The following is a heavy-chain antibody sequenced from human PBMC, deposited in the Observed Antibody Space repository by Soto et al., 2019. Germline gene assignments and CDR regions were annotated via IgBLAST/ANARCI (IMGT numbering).Heavy chain of an antibody. Sequence: QVQLQQWGAGLLKPSETLSLTCAVYGGSFSGYYWSWIRQPPGKGLEWIGEINHSGGTNYNPSLKSRVTISVDTSKNQFPLKLISVTAADTAVYYCAREPDVWGKGTTVTVSS. CDR1: GGSFSGYY. CDR2: INHSGGT. J-gene: IGHJ6*03. CDR3: AREPDV. V-gene: IGHV4-34*01.